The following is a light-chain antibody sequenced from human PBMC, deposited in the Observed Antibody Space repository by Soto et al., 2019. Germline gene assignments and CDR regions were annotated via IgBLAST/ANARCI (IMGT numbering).Light chain of an antibody. CDR1: QSINTY. J-gene: IGKJ2*01. Sequence: DIQMTQSPSSLSASVGDRVTITCRTSQSINTYLNWYQQKPGKAPNLPIYTTSHLNSGVPSRFSGSGSGADFTLTISSLQPEDFATYFCQQGDSTPYTFGQGTTLEIK. CDR3: QQGDSTPYT. V-gene: IGKV1-39*01. CDR2: TTS.